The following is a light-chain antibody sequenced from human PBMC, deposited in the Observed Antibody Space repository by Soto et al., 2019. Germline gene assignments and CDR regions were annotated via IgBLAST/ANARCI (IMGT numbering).Light chain of an antibody. CDR1: SNDVGGYNL. CDR3: CSHVGGSSPQWV. V-gene: IGLV2-23*02. J-gene: IGLJ3*02. Sequence: QSALTQPASVSGSPGQSITISCTGTSNDVGGYNLVSWFQQHPGQATKLMISEVNKRPSGVSNRFSGSKSANTASLTIPGLQAEDEDDYYCCSHVGGSSPQWVFGGGTKLTVL. CDR2: EVN.